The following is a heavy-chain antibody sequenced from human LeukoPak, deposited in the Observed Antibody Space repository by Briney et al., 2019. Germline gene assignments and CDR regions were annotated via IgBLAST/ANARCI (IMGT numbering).Heavy chain of an antibody. D-gene: IGHD6-19*01. CDR2: ISGSGGST. V-gene: IGHV3-23*01. J-gene: IGHJ4*02. CDR1: GFTFSSYA. Sequence: GGSLRLSCAASGFTFSSYAIYWVRQAPGKGLEWVSGISGSGGSTYYADSVKGRFTLSRDNSRNTVYLQMNSLRAEDTAVYYCAKTTTGYSSGRSPGWPVDYWGQGTLVTVSS. CDR3: AKTTTGYSSGRSPGWPVDY.